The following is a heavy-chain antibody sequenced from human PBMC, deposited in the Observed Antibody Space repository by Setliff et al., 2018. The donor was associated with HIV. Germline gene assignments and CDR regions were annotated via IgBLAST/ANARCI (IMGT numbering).Heavy chain of an antibody. D-gene: IGHD1-1*01. J-gene: IGHJ3*02. CDR2: IFHSGGI. V-gene: IGHV4-38-2*01. Sequence: SETLSLTCAVSGYSISSGYYWGWIRQPPGKGLEWVGSIFHSGGIYYNPSLKSRVTISGDMSKNKLSLKLTSVTAADTAVYYCARHLQAFDIWGHGTMVTVSS. CDR1: GYSISSGYY. CDR3: ARHLQAFDI.